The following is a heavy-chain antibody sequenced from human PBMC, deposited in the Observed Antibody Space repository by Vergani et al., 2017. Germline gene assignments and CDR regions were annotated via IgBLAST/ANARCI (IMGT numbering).Heavy chain of an antibody. V-gene: IGHV3-30*02. D-gene: IGHD3-16*01. Sequence: VRLLESGGGLVQPGGSLRLSCAASGFTFSNYGMHWVRQAPGKGLEWVTFIRYDGSNTYYADSVKGRFTISRDNSKNTLYLQMNSLRAEDTAVYYCAKVPDYVWGSPFDYWGQGTLVTVSS. CDR3: AKVPDYVWGSPFDY. J-gene: IGHJ4*02. CDR2: IRYDGSNT. CDR1: GFTFSNYG.